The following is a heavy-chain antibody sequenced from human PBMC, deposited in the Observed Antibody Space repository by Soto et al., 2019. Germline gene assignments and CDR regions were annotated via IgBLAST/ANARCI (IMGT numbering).Heavy chain of an antibody. J-gene: IGHJ4*02. CDR3: ARVGCSGGSCRTMFDY. D-gene: IGHD2-15*01. Sequence: EVQLVESGGGLVKPGGSLRLSCAASGFSFSSYSMNWVRQAPGKGLEWVSSISTNSSYIYYADSVKGRFTISRDNPKNSLYLQMNSLRAEDTAVYYCARVGCSGGSCRTMFDYWGQGNLVTLSS. CDR2: ISTNSSYI. CDR1: GFSFSSYS. V-gene: IGHV3-21*01.